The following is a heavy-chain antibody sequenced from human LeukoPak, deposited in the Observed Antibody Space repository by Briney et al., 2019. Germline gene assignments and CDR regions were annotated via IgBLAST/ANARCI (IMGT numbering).Heavy chain of an antibody. CDR3: AKDNYYGSSAVIDY. J-gene: IGHJ4*02. D-gene: IGHD3-22*01. Sequence: GGSLRLSCAASGFTFSSYGMHWVRQAPGKGLEWVAALSHDGNNEFYADSVKGRFTISRDNSKNTLYLQMNSLRAGVTAAFYCAKDNYYGSSAVIDYWGQGTLVTVSS. CDR1: GFTFSSYG. V-gene: IGHV3-30*18. CDR2: LSHDGNNE.